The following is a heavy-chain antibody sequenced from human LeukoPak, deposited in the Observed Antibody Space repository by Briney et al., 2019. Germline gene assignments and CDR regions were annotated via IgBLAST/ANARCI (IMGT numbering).Heavy chain of an antibody. CDR1: GGSISSGGYY. D-gene: IGHD6-6*01. CDR3: ARLIAASPDYYFDY. Sequence: SETLSLTCTVSGGSISSGGYYWSWIRQPPGKGLEWFGYIYHSGSTYYNPSLKSRVTISVDRSKNQFSLKLSSVTAADTAVYYCARLIAASPDYYFDYWGQGTLVTVSS. CDR2: IYHSGST. V-gene: IGHV4-30-2*01. J-gene: IGHJ4*02.